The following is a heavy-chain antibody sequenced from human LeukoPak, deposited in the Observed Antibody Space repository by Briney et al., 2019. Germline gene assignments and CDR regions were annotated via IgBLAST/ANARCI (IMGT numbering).Heavy chain of an antibody. CDR3: ARVLEGRWELLDYFDY. CDR1: GYTFTGYY. J-gene: IGHJ4*02. CDR2: INPNSGGT. D-gene: IGHD1-26*01. Sequence: ASVKVSCKASGYTFTGYYMHWVRQAPGQGLEWMGWINPNSGGTNYAQKFQGRVTMTRDTSISTAYMELSRLRSDDTAVYYCARVLEGRWELLDYFDYWGLGTLVTVS. V-gene: IGHV1-2*02.